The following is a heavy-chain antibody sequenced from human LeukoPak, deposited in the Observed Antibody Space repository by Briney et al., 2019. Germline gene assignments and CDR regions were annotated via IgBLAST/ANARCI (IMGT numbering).Heavy chain of an antibody. CDR2: ISYDGSNK. CDR3: VREGVYSYGPFDY. D-gene: IGHD5-18*01. V-gene: IGHV3-30*04. Sequence: GGSLRLSRAASGFTFSSYAMHWVRQAPGKGLEWVTVISYDGSNKYYADSVKGRFTISRDNSKNTLYLQVNSLRAEDTAVYYCVREGVYSYGPFDYWGQGTLVTVSS. J-gene: IGHJ4*02. CDR1: GFTFSSYA.